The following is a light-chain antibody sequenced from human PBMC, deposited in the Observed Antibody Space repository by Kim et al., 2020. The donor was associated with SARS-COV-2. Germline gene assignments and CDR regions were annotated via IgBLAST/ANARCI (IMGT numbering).Light chain of an antibody. Sequence: EIVLTQSPGTLSLSPGGRANLSCRASQSLSNNYLAWYQQRPGQAPRLLIFGASTRATGIPDRFSGGGSGTDFTLTISRLEPEDFAVYFCQQYDTAPWTFGQGTKVDIK. V-gene: IGKV3-20*01. CDR3: QQYDTAPWT. CDR1: QSLSNNY. J-gene: IGKJ1*01. CDR2: GAS.